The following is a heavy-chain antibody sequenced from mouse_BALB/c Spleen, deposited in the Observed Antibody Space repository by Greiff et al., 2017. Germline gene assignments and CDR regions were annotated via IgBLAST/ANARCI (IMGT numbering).Heavy chain of an antibody. D-gene: IGHD2-14*01. V-gene: IGHV1-7*01. CDR3: ARRRYDEYSP. J-gene: IGHJ2*01. CDR2: INPSTGYT. Sequence: QVQLQQSGAELAKPGASVKMSCKASGYTFTSYWMHWVKQRPGQGLEWIGYINPSTGYTEYNQKFKDKATLTADKSSSTAYMQLSSLTSEDSAVYYCARRRYDEYSPWGQGTTLTVFS. CDR1: GYTFTSYW.